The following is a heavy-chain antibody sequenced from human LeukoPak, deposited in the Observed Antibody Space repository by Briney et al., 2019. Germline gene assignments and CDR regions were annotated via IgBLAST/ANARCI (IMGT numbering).Heavy chain of an antibody. CDR3: ASRDYYYGMDV. CDR2: IYPGDSDT. Sequence: GESLKIYCKGSGYSFTSYWIGWVRQIPGKGLEWMWIIYPGDSDTRYSPSFQAQVTISADKSISTAYLQWSSLKASDTAMYYCASRDYYYGMDVWGQGTTVTVSS. V-gene: IGHV5-51*01. CDR1: GYSFTSYW. J-gene: IGHJ6*02.